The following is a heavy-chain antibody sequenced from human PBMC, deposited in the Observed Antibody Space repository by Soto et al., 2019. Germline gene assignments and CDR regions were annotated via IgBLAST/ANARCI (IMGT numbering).Heavy chain of an antibody. V-gene: IGHV3-30*18. CDR2: ISYDGSNK. Sequence: GGSLRLSCAASGFSFSSYGMHWVRQTLGKGLEWVAGISYDGSNKYYVDSMKGRLTISRDNSKNTLDLQMNSLRAEDTAVYYCAKDTYYHDSSGYYVFDYWGPGTLVTVSS. CDR3: AKDTYYHDSSGYYVFDY. CDR1: GFSFSSYG. J-gene: IGHJ4*02. D-gene: IGHD3-22*01.